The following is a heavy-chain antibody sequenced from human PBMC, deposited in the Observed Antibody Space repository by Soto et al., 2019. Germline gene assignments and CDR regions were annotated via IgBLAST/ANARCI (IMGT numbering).Heavy chain of an antibody. CDR1: GGTFSSCA. Sequence: ASVKVACKASGGTFSSCAISWGRQAPGHGLEWMGRIIPIFGTANYAQKFQGRVTITADESTSTEYMELSSLRSEDKAVYYCATVVTAATHYYCGMDVWGQGTTVTVSS. CDR2: IIPIFGTA. V-gene: IGHV1-69*13. J-gene: IGHJ6*02. CDR3: ATVVTAATHYYCGMDV. D-gene: IGHD2-2*01.